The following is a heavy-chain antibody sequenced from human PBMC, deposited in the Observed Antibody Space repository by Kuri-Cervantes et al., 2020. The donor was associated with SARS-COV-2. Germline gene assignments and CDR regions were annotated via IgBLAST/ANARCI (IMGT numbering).Heavy chain of an antibody. V-gene: IGHV1-24*01. Sequence: ASVKVSCKVSGYTLTELSMHWVRQAPGKGLEWMGGFDPEDGETIYAQKFQGRVTMTEDTSTDTAYMELSSLRSEDTAVYYCATSHPLYYESTGYLNHWGQGTLVTVSS. CDR2: FDPEDGET. CDR3: ATSHPLYYESTGYLNH. CDR1: GYTLTELS. J-gene: IGHJ5*02. D-gene: IGHD3-22*01.